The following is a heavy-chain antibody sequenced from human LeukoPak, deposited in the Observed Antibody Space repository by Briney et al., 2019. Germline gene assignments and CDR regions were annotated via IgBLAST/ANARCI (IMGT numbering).Heavy chain of an antibody. CDR3: ARDSITGYYYYYMDV. CDR2: ISSSSSTI. CDR1: GFTFSSYS. V-gene: IGHV3-48*01. Sequence: PGGSLRLSCAASGFTFSSYSMNWVRQAPGKGLEWVSYISSSSSTIYYADSVEGRFTISRDNAKNSLYLQMNSLRAEDTAVYYCARDSITGYYYYYMDVWGKGTTVTVSS. J-gene: IGHJ6*03. D-gene: IGHD3-16*01.